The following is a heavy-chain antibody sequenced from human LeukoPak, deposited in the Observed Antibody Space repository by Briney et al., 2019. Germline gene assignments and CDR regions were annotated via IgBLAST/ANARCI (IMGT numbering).Heavy chain of an antibody. Sequence: PGGSLRLSCAASGFTFSSYAMSWVRQAPGKGLEWVSAISGSGGSTYYADSVKGRFTISRDNSKNTLYLQMNSLRAEDTAVYYCAKDQRVGGYSYGHKPLDYWGQGTLVTVSS. J-gene: IGHJ4*02. CDR2: ISGSGGST. V-gene: IGHV3-23*01. CDR1: GFTFSSYA. D-gene: IGHD5-18*01. CDR3: AKDQRVGGYSYGHKPLDY.